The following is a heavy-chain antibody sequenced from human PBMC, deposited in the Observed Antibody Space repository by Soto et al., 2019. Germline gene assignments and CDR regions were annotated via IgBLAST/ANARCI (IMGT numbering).Heavy chain of an antibody. D-gene: IGHD2-15*01. CDR1: GFTFSSYA. CDR3: TKSEAGGGGNTHLEY. V-gene: IGHV3-33*06. CDR2: IWSDGSSK. J-gene: IGHJ4*02. Sequence: QVQLVESGGGVVQPGRSLRLSCAASGFTFSSYAMHWVRQAPGKGLEWVAVIWSDGSSKYYADSVKGRFTISRDNSNNTVSLHMSSLRAEDTAVYYCTKSEAGGGGNTHLEYWGQGTLVTVSP.